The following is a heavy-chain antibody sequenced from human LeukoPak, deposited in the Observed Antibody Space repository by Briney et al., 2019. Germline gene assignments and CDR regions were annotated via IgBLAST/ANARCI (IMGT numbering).Heavy chain of an antibody. J-gene: IGHJ4*02. CDR3: ARDGEMATIENYFGY. D-gene: IGHD5-24*01. Sequence: SETLSLTCAVYGGSFSGCYWSWIRQPPGKGLEWIGEINHSGSTNYNPSLKSRVTISVDTSKNQFSLKLSSVTAADTAVYYCARDGEMATIENYFGYWGQGTLVTVSS. CDR1: GGSFSGCY. V-gene: IGHV4-34*01. CDR2: INHSGST.